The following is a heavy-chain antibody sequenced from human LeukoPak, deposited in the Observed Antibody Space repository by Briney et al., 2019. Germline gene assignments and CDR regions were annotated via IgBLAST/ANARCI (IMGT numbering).Heavy chain of an antibody. D-gene: IGHD6-19*01. CDR3: ARDGGSGWSFGY. J-gene: IGHJ4*02. V-gene: IGHV3-48*04. Sequence: PGGSLRLSCAASGFTFSSYSMNWVRQAPGKGLEWVSYISGSSSTIYYADSVKGRFTISRDNAKNSLYLQMNSLRAEDTAVYYCARDGGSGWSFGYWGQGTLVTVSS. CDR2: ISGSSSTI. CDR1: GFTFSSYS.